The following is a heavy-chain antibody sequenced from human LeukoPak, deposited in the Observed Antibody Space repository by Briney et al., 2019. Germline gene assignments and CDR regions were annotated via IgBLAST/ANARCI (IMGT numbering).Heavy chain of an antibody. CDR2: ISGSGANT. Sequence: PGGSLRLSCAASGFTFSSYAMNWVRQAPGKGLEWVSGISGSGANTYYADSVKGRFTISRDNSKNTLYLQMNSLRAEDTAVYYCAKPAYCSRISCSSFDYWGQGTLVTVSS. D-gene: IGHD2-2*01. J-gene: IGHJ4*02. CDR1: GFTFSSYA. V-gene: IGHV3-23*01. CDR3: AKPAYCSRISCSSFDY.